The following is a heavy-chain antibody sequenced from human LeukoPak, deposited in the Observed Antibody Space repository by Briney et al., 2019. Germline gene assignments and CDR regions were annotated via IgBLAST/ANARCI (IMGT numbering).Heavy chain of an antibody. CDR3: ARVLGLTTVRYFDY. CDR1: GYTFTGYY. Sequence: ASVKVSCKASGYTFTGYYMHWVRQAPGQGLEWMGWINPNSGGTNYAQKFQGRVTMTRDTSISTAYMELSRLRSDDTAVYYCARVLGLTTVRYFDYWGQGTLVTVSS. CDR2: INPNSGGT. D-gene: IGHD4-17*01. V-gene: IGHV1-2*02. J-gene: IGHJ4*02.